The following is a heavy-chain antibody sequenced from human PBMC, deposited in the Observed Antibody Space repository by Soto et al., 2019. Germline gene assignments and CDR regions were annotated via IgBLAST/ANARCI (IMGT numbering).Heavy chain of an antibody. D-gene: IGHD3-16*02. J-gene: IGHJ4*02. CDR2: ISSGGRAI. Sequence: QVQLLESGGGLVKPGGSLRLSCAASGFSFSDYYMSWIRQAPGKGLEWLSYISSGGRAIKYADYVKGRVTISRDNAKNSLYLQINSLRAEETAVYYCARDVVPGSTDDWVKGTLDTVSS. CDR1: GFSFSDYY. CDR3: ARDVVPGSTDD. V-gene: IGHV3-11*01.